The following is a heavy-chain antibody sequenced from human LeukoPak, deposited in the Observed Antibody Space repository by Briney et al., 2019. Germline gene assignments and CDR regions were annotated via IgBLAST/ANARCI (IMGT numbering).Heavy chain of an antibody. D-gene: IGHD1-26*01. CDR3: ARGRGIAAATNPNDD. J-gene: IGHJ4*02. Sequence: GGSLRLSCTASGFTFRNYWMHWVRQAPGKGLVWVSRINSDASTTSYADSVKGRFTISRDNAKNTLYLQMNSLRVEDTAVYYYARGRGIAAATNPNDDWGKGTLVSVSS. V-gene: IGHV3-74*01. CDR2: INSDASTT. CDR1: GFTFRNYW.